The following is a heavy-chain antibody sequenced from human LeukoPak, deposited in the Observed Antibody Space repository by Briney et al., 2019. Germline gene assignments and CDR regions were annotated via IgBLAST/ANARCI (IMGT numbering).Heavy chain of an antibody. CDR3: AGRLWRRDGYNLSAFDI. CDR2: IDHSGST. D-gene: IGHD5-24*01. CDR1: GGSFSSYY. J-gene: IGHJ3*02. Sequence: PSETLSLTCAVYGGSFSSYYWTWIRQPPGKGLEWIGEIDHSGSTNYNLSLKSRVTMSLDTSKSQFSLKLSSVTAADTAVYYCAGRLWRRDGYNLSAFDIWGQGTMVTVSS. V-gene: IGHV4-34*01.